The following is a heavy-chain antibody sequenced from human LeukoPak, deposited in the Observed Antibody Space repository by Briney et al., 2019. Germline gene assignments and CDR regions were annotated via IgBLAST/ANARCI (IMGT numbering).Heavy chain of an antibody. Sequence: PSETLSLTCTVSGGSVSSGSYYWRWIRQPPGKGLEWIGYIYYSGSTNYNPSLKSRVTISVDTSKNQFSLKLSSVTAADTAVYYCARGTVGGIYFDYRGQGTLVTVSS. CDR2: IYYSGST. CDR3: ARGTVGGIYFDY. J-gene: IGHJ4*02. CDR1: GGSVSSGSYY. V-gene: IGHV4-61*01. D-gene: IGHD1-26*01.